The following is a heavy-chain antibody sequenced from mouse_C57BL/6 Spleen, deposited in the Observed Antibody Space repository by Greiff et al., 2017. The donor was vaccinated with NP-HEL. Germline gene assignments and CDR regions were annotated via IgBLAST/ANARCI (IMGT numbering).Heavy chain of an antibody. D-gene: IGHD1-1*01. V-gene: IGHV1-52*01. CDR1: GYTFTSYW. Sequence: QVQLQQPGAELVRPGSSVKLSCKASGYTFTSYWMHWVKQRPIQGLEWIGNIDPSDSETHYNQKFKDKATLTVDKSSSTAYMQLSSLTSEDSAVYYGARYHGSSYDWYFDVWGTGTTVTVSS. CDR2: IDPSDSET. J-gene: IGHJ1*03. CDR3: ARYHGSSYDWYFDV.